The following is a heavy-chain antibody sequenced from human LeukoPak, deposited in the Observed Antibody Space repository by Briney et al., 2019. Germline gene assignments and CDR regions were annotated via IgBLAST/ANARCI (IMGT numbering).Heavy chain of an antibody. CDR3: ASGKYSSSWYPSYYFDY. CDR1: GFTFSSYW. D-gene: IGHD6-13*01. CDR2: IKQDGSEK. Sequence: GGSLRLSCAASGFTFSSYWMSWVRQAPGKGLEWVANIKQDGSEKYYVDSVKGRFTISRDNAKNSLYLQMNSLRAEDTAVYYCASGKYSSSWYPSYYFDYWGQGTLVTVSS. V-gene: IGHV3-7*01. J-gene: IGHJ4*02.